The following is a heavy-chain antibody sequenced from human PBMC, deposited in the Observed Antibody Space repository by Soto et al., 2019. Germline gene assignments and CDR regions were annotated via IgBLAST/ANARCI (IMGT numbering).Heavy chain of an antibody. V-gene: IGHV1-18*04. CDR3: ARGDSTGSPTGWFDP. J-gene: IGHJ5*02. CDR2: ISNYNGDT. CDR1: GYTFTRYS. Sequence: ASVKVSCKASGYTFTRYSINWVRQAPGQGLEWVGWISNYNGDTKYAEKFQGRVTLTTDTSTTTTYMDLRSLTSDDPAVYFCARGDSTGSPTGWFDPWDQGTLVTASS. D-gene: IGHD6-19*01.